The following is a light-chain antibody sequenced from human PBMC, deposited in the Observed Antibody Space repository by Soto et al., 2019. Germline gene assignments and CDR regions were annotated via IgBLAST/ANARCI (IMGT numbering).Light chain of an antibody. CDR1: QSVSSSY. CDR3: LQFSSYPLT. Sequence: EIVMSQSPATLSLSPGERATLSCRASQSVSSSYLSWYQQKPGQAPRLLIYGASTRATGIPARFSGSGSGTDFTLTISRLEPEDFAVYYCLQFSSYPLTFGGGTKVDIK. CDR2: GAS. V-gene: IGKV3D-7*01. J-gene: IGKJ4*01.